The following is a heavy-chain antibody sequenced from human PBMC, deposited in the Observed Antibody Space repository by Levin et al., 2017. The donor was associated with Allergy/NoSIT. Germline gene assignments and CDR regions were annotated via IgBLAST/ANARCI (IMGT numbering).Heavy chain of an antibody. V-gene: IGHV3-7*04. Sequence: GGSLRLSCVASGFTFSSDWMTWVHQAPGKGLEWVANIKPDGSEKYYADSVKGRFAIFRDNAKSSLYLQMNSLRAEDTALYYCATDVGGDWGQGTLVTVSS. CDR1: GFTFSSDW. J-gene: IGHJ4*02. CDR2: IKPDGSEK. D-gene: IGHD2-15*01. CDR3: ATDVGGD.